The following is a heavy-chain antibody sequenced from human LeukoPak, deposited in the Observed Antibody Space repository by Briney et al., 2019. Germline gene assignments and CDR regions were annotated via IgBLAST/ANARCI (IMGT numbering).Heavy chain of an antibody. CDR3: ARERRGWCDP. CDR1: GGSISSYY. V-gene: IGHV4-4*07. Sequence: PSETLSLTCTVSGGSISSYYWSWIRQPAGKGLEWIGRIYTSGSTHYDPPLKSRLTILVDTSKYQFSLKVSSVTAAVMAVYYCARERRGWCDPWGQGTLVTVSS. CDR2: IYTSGST. J-gene: IGHJ5*02.